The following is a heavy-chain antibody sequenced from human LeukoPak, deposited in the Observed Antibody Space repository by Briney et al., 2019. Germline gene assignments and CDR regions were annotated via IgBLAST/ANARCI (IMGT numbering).Heavy chain of an antibody. D-gene: IGHD3-10*01. Sequence: SETLSLTCTVSGASISSGTYSWSWIRQPPGEGLEWIGYIYHTGSTYYNPSLKGRVTISVDRSKNQFSLNLNFVTAGDTALYYCARGDGSGSGRWFDPWGQGTLITVSS. CDR2: IYHTGST. CDR3: ARGDGSGSGRWFDP. CDR1: GASISSGTYS. V-gene: IGHV4-30-2*01. J-gene: IGHJ5*02.